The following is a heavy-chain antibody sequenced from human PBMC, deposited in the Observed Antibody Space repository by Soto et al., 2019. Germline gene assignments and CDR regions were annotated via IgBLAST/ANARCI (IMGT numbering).Heavy chain of an antibody. CDR1: GYTFTSYG. CDR2: ISAYNGNT. V-gene: IGHV1-18*01. CDR3: ARHPYIADRPVSQYVMDF. D-gene: IGHD6-6*01. Sequence: GASVKVSCKASGYTFTSYGMSWVRQATGQGLEWMGWISAYNGNTNYAQKLQGRVTMTTDTSTSTAYMELRSLRSADTAVYYCARHPYIADRPVSQYVMDFWAKGTTVPVSS. J-gene: IGHJ6*03.